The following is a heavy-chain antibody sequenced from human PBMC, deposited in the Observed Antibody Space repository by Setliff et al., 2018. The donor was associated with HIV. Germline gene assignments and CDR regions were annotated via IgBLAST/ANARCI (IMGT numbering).Heavy chain of an antibody. CDR2: IGAKNDNT. CDR3: ARPAATWDFDY. Sequence: GASVKVSCKASGYTFTNYGITWVRQAPGHGLEWMGWIGAKNDNTNYARQFQGRVTMTTDTSTNTIYMELRSLTSDDTAVYYCARPAATWDFDYWGQGTLVTVSS. D-gene: IGHD2-2*01. CDR1: GYTFTNYG. J-gene: IGHJ4*02. V-gene: IGHV1-18*01.